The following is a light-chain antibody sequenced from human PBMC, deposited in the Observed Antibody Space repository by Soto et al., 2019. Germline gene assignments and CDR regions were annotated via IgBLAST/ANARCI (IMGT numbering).Light chain of an antibody. CDR2: DAS. CDR1: QSVSSY. Sequence: EIVLQTSLATLSLSPGASATLSCRASQSVSSYLAWYQQKPGQAPRLLIYDASNRATGIPARFSGSGSGTDFTLTISSLQPEDFAVYYCQQRSNWPPITCGQGTRLEIK. J-gene: IGKJ5*01. CDR3: QQRSNWPPIT. V-gene: IGKV3-11*01.